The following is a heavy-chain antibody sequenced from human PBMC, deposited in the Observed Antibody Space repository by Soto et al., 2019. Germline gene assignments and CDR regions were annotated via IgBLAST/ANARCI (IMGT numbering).Heavy chain of an antibody. CDR3: ARATGDTAMGGYYYYGMDV. Sequence: SETLSLTCAVSGGSISSSNWWSWVRQPPGKGLEWIGEIYHSGSTNYNPSLKSRVTISVDKSKNQFSLKLSSVTAADTAVYYRARATGDTAMGGYYYYGMDVWGQGTTVTVSS. V-gene: IGHV4-4*02. J-gene: IGHJ6*02. D-gene: IGHD5-18*01. CDR2: IYHSGST. CDR1: GGSISSSNW.